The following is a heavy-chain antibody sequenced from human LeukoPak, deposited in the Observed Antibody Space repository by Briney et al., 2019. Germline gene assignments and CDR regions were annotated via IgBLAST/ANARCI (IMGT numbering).Heavy chain of an antibody. V-gene: IGHV4-59*01. Sequence: PSETLSLTCTVSGGSISSYFWSWIRQPPGKGLEWIGYVYYSGSTNYNPSLKSRVTISVDTSKKQFSLKLSSATAADAAVYYCARVLDLSRRGLDAFDIWGQGTMVTVSS. CDR3: ARVLDLSRRGLDAFDI. D-gene: IGHD3-16*01. CDR1: GGSISSYF. CDR2: VYYSGST. J-gene: IGHJ3*02.